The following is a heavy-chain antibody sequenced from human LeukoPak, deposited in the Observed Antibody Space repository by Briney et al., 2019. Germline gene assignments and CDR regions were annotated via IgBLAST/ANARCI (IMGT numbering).Heavy chain of an antibody. CDR2: MNPNSGNT. V-gene: IGHV1-8*01. D-gene: IGHD2-21*02. CDR1: GYTFTSYD. CDR3: ARGIVVVTAMSYYYMDV. Sequence: ASVKVSCKASGYTFTSYDINWVRQATGQGLEWMGWMNPNSGNTGYAQKFQGRVTMTRNTSISTAYMELSSLRSEDTAVYYCARGIVVVTAMSYYYMDVWGKGTTVTVSS. J-gene: IGHJ6*03.